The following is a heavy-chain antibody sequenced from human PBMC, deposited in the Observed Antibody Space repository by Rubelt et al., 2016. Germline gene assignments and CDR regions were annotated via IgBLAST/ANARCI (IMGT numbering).Heavy chain of an antibody. Sequence: EAQLVESGGGLVQPGGSLRLSCSASGFTFSSYAMHWFRQAPGNGLEYVSAISSNGGSTYYADSVKGRFTISGDKSKNTLYLQMSSLRAEDTAVYYCVKDSYSSSSFWFDPWGQGTLVTVSS. D-gene: IGHD6-6*01. J-gene: IGHJ5*02. CDR1: GFTFSSYA. CDR3: VKDSYSSSSFWFDP. CDR2: ISSNGGST. V-gene: IGHV3-64D*09.